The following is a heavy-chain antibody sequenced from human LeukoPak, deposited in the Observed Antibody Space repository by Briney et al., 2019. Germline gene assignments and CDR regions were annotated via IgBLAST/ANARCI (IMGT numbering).Heavy chain of an antibody. V-gene: IGHV3-21*01. CDR2: ISSSSNYI. CDR3: ARGKTSQNIVTRKTYNWFDP. Sequence: GGSLRLSCAASGFTFSSYNMNWVRQAPGKGLGWVSSISSSSNYIYYVDSVKGRFIISRDNAKNSLYLQMKSLRAEDTAVYYCARGKTSQNIVTRKTYNWFDPWGQGTLVTVSS. D-gene: IGHD2/OR15-2a*01. J-gene: IGHJ5*02. CDR1: GFTFSSYN.